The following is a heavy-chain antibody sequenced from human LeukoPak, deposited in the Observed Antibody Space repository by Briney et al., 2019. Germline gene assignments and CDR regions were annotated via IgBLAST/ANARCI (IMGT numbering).Heavy chain of an antibody. CDR2: ISGSGGST. D-gene: IGHD2-2*01. CDR1: GFTFSSYA. CDR3: AKGSCSSTSCRIDY. J-gene: IGHJ4*02. Sequence: GGSLRLSCAASGFTFSSYAMSWVRQAPGKGLEWVSAISGSGGSTYYADSVKGRFTISRDNSKNTLYLQMNSLRAEDTAVYYCAKGSCSSTSCRIDYWGQGNLVTVSS. V-gene: IGHV3-23*01.